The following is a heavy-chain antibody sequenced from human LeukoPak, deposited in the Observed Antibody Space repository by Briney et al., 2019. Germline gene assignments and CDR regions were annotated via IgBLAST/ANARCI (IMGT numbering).Heavy chain of an antibody. CDR2: INTNGGTT. CDR1: AFTFSDYA. J-gene: IGHJ4*02. Sequence: GGSLRLSCVASAFTFSDYAMHWVRQAAGKGLEYVSAINTNGGTTYYANSVKGRFTISRDNSKNTVYLQMGSLRAEDTAVYYCVRTSVSLDYWCQGSLVTVSS. V-gene: IGHV3-64*01. CDR3: VRTSVSLDY. D-gene: IGHD1-26*01.